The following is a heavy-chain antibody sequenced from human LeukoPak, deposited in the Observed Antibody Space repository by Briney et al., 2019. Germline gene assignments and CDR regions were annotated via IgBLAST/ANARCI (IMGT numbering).Heavy chain of an antibody. CDR2: INPSGGST. CDR1: GYTFTSYY. J-gene: IGHJ4*02. Sequence: ASVKVSCKTSGYTFTSYYMHWVRQAPGQGLEWMGIINPSGGSTNYAQKFQGRVTMTRDTSISTAYMELSRLRSDDTAVYYCARASYYYDSSGYPGYYFDYWGQGTLVTVSS. V-gene: IGHV1-46*01. D-gene: IGHD3-22*01. CDR3: ARASYYYDSSGYPGYYFDY.